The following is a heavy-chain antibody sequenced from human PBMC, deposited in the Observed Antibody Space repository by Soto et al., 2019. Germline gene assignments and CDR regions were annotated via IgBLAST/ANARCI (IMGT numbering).Heavy chain of an antibody. J-gene: IGHJ4*02. CDR3: ARRWATSFDY. CDR2: IYYSGST. D-gene: IGHD5-12*01. V-gene: IGHV4-59*01. CDR1: GGSISSYY. Sequence: QVQLQESGPGLVKPSETLSLTCTVSGGSISSYYWSWIRQPPGKGLEWIGYIYYSGSTTYNPSLKSRVTISVATSTTQFSLKLRSVTAADTAVYYCARRWATSFDYWGQGTLVTVSS.